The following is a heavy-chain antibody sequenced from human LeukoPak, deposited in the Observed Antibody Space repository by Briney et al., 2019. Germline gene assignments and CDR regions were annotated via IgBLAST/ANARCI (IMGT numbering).Heavy chain of an antibody. V-gene: IGHV3-23*01. J-gene: IGHJ5*02. CDR1: GFTLSSWA. Sequence: GGSLRLSCGASGFTLSSWAMSWVRQAPGQGLEWVSAIWSSGGTTYYADSVKGRFSMSRDDTKNTLIPQMNSLRVEDTAGYYCAALSYDFWSGINCFDPWGQRTLVTVSP. CDR2: IWSSGGTT. D-gene: IGHD3-3*01. CDR3: AALSYDFWSGINCFDP.